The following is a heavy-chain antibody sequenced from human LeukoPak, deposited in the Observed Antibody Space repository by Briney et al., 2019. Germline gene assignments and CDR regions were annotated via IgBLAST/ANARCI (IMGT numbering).Heavy chain of an antibody. V-gene: IGHV3-30*18. J-gene: IGHJ4*02. CDR3: AKAGGFYGDIGAY. D-gene: IGHD4-17*01. CDR2: ISYDGSNK. Sequence: HPGRSLRLSCAASGFTFSSYGMHWVRQAPGKGLEWVAVISYDGSNKYYADSVKGRFTISRDNSKNTLYLQMNSLRAEDTAVYYCAKAGGFYGDIGAYWGQGTLVTVSS. CDR1: GFTFSSYG.